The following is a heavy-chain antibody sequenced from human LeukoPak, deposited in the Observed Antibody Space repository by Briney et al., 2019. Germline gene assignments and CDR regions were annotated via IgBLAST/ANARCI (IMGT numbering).Heavy chain of an antibody. CDR3: AREPPSSGYYGFNWFDP. V-gene: IGHV1-18*01. Sequence: ASVKVSCKASGYTFTSYGISWVRQAPGQGLEWMGWISAYNGNTNYAQKLQGRVTITTDESTSTAYMELSSLRSEDTAVYYCAREPPSSGYYGFNWFDPWGRGTLVTVSS. CDR1: GYTFTSYG. CDR2: ISAYNGNT. D-gene: IGHD3-22*01. J-gene: IGHJ5*02.